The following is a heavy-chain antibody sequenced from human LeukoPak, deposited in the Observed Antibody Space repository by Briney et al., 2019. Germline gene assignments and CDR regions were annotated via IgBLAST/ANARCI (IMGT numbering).Heavy chain of an antibody. CDR2: IKKTGSET. J-gene: IGHJ4*02. D-gene: IGHD2-15*01. CDR3: AREDGYCSGGNCYSYFDS. Sequence: PGGSLRLSCAASGFTFSSYAMSWVRQAPEKGLEWVAYIKKTGSETYYVDSVKGRFTITRDNTRNSLFLQMYSLRAEDTAVYFCAREDGYCSGGNCYSYFDSWGQGTLVTVSS. CDR1: GFTFSSYA. V-gene: IGHV3-7*01.